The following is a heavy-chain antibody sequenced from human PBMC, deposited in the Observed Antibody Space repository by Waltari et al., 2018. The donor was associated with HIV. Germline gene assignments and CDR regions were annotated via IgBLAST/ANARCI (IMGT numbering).Heavy chain of an antibody. Sequence: EVQLVQSGAEVKEPGESLEISCQGSGYNFNIFWIAWVRQMPGKGLEWMGIIFPGDSDTRYSPSFQGQVTISADKSITTAYLQWTTLRASDTTMYYCARGAVRSTLFYFDFWAQGTLVTVSS. V-gene: IGHV5-51*03. J-gene: IGHJ4*02. D-gene: IGHD2-15*01. CDR2: IFPGDSDT. CDR1: GYNFNIFW. CDR3: ARGAVRSTLFYFDF.